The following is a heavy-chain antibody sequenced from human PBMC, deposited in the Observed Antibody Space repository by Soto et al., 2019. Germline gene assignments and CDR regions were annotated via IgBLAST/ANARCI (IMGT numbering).Heavy chain of an antibody. CDR1: GYTFTGHY. Sequence: ASVKVSCKASGYTFTGHYMHWVRQAPGQGLEWMGWINPNSGGTNYAQKFQGRVTMTRDTSISTAYMELSRLRSDDTAVYYCARDNWNYYGMDVWGQGTTVTVSS. CDR3: ARDNWNYYGMDV. J-gene: IGHJ6*02. CDR2: INPNSGGT. D-gene: IGHD1-20*01. V-gene: IGHV1-2*02.